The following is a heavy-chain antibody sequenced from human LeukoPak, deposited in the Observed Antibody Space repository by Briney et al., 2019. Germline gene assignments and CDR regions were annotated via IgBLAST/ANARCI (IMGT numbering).Heavy chain of an antibody. J-gene: IGHJ4*02. V-gene: IGHV1-69*10. CDR1: GGTFTTYA. D-gene: IGHD3-10*01. CDR3: AIPRRSSRDHDSGGFDS. CDR2: IIPRLGTS. Sequence: SVKVSCKASGGTFTTYAINWIRQAPGQGLEWMGLIIPRLGTSNYAQKFQGRVTFTADKSTSTAYVDLSSLRSEDTAVYYCAIPRRSSRDHDSGGFDSWGQGTLVTVSS.